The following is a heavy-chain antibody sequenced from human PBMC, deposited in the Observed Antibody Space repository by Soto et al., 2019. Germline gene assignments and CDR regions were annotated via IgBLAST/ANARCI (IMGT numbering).Heavy chain of an antibody. D-gene: IGHD3-10*01. V-gene: IGHV3-53*01. CDR2: IYSGGSS. Sequence: EAQLVESGGGLIQPGGSLRLSCTTSGFTVSSSHMTWVRQAPGKGLEWVSVIYSGGSSYYAVSVQGRFTISRDNSKNTVYLQMNSLRGEDTAMYYCARLGPYGSESYSFRYNWFDPWGQGTLVTVSS. CDR3: ARLGPYGSESYSFRYNWFDP. J-gene: IGHJ5*02. CDR1: GFTVSSSH.